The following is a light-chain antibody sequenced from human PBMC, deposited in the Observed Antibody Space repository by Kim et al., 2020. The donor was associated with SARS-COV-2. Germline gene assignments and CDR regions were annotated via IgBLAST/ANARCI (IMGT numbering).Light chain of an antibody. V-gene: IGKV1-8*01. J-gene: IGKJ2*01. CDR3: QHYYTYPYA. CDR1: QDIVMY. CDR2: AAT. Sequence: ASTGDRVTVTGRTSQDIVMYLAWYQQKPGRAPKLLIYAATILQSGVPSRFSGSGSGKNFNLTINCLQSEDFATYFCQHYYTYPYAFGQGTKLEI.